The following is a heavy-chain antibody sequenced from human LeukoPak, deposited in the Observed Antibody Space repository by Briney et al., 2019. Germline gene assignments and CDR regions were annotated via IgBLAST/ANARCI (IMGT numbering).Heavy chain of an antibody. D-gene: IGHD2-2*01. CDR3: VRHLSDITSCPNY. Sequence: PGESLKISCKCSGYSFTNYWIAWVRQMPGKGLEWMGAINPDGSHIRYSPSFQGQVTISTDKSISTAYLQWSSLKASDTAIYYCVRHLSDITSCPNYWGPGTLITVAS. J-gene: IGHJ4*02. V-gene: IGHV5-51*01. CDR2: INPDGSHI. CDR1: GYSFTNYW.